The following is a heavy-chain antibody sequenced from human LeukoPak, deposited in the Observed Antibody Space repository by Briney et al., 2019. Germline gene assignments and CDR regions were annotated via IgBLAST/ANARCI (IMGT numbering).Heavy chain of an antibody. Sequence: SETLSLTCTVSGGSITVYYWNWIRQPAGQGMEWLGRVYSSGVGNYNPSLTSRVTMSVDTSKNQFSLKLTSLTAADTAVYYCAREEFLHEIDSSGYFVYWGQGTLVTVSS. J-gene: IGHJ4*02. CDR2: VYSSGVG. D-gene: IGHD3-22*01. V-gene: IGHV4-4*07. CDR1: GGSITVYY. CDR3: AREEFLHEIDSSGYFVY.